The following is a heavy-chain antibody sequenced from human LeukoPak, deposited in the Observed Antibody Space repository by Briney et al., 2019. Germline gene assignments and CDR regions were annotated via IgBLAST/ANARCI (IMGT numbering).Heavy chain of an antibody. J-gene: IGHJ4*02. CDR2: IYFSGSA. D-gene: IGHD3-9*01. CDR3: ARDDILTGYPFDY. CDR1: GGSISSSSHY. V-gene: IGHV4-39*07. Sequence: SETLSLTCTVSGGSISSSSHYWGWTRQPPGKGLEWIGSIYFSGSADYNPSLKSRVSISIDTSKNQFSLKLISVTAADTAVYYCARDDILTGYPFDYWGQGTLVTVSS.